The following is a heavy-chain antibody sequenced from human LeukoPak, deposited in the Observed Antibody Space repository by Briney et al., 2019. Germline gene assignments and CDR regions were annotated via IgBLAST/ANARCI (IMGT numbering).Heavy chain of an antibody. Sequence: GASVKVSCKASGYTFTSYGISWVRQAPGQGLEWMGWISAYNGNTNYAQKLQGRVTMTTDTSTSTAYMELSSLRSEDTAVYYCARAPDTAMVTDYYYMDVWGKGTTVTVSS. CDR2: ISAYNGNT. D-gene: IGHD5-18*01. CDR3: ARAPDTAMVTDYYYMDV. CDR1: GYTFTSYG. V-gene: IGHV1-18*01. J-gene: IGHJ6*03.